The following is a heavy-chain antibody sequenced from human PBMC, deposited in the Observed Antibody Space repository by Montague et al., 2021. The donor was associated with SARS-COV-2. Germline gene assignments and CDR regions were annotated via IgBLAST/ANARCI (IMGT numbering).Heavy chain of an antibody. Sequence: SETLSLTCAVYGGSFSGYCWSWIRQPPGKGLEWTGEINHSGSTNYNPSLKSRVTISVDTSKNQFSLKLSSVTAADTAVYYCARGLSGRLWFGELLFWFDPWGQGTLVTVSS. V-gene: IGHV4-34*01. J-gene: IGHJ5*02. CDR3: ARGLSGRLWFGELLFWFDP. CDR2: INHSGST. CDR1: GGSFSGYC. D-gene: IGHD3-10*01.